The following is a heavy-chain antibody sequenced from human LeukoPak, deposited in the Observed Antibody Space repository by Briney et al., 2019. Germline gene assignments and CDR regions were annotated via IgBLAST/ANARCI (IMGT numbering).Heavy chain of an antibody. D-gene: IGHD2/OR15-2a*01. V-gene: IGHV3-23*01. CDR2: IGDSGSDT. J-gene: IGHJ6*02. CDR1: GFTFSNYA. CDR3: ANSLSMGLYYGMDV. Sequence: PGGSLRLSCAASGFTFSNYAMTWVRQAPGKGLEWVSDIGDSGSDTNYADSVKGRFTISRDNSENTLYLQMDSLRAEDTAVYYCANSLSMGLYYGMDVWGQGTTVTVSS.